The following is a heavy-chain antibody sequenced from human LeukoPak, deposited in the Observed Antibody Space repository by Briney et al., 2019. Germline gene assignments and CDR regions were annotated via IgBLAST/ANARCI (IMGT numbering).Heavy chain of an antibody. V-gene: IGHV4-39*01. Sequence: SGTLSLTCTVSGGPVSSSSYYWGWVRQSPEKGLECIGTIHYAGDTYYNPSLESRLTISVDTSKNQFSLKLRSVTAADTAVYYCATWDSGRYSQIDNWGQGTLVTVSS. J-gene: IGHJ4*02. CDR1: GGPVSSSSYY. D-gene: IGHD1-26*01. CDR2: IHYAGDT. CDR3: ATWDSGRYSQIDN.